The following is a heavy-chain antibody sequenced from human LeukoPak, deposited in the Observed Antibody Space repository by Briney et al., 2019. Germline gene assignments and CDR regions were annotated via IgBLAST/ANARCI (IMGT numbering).Heavy chain of an antibody. CDR2: ISYDGSNK. J-gene: IGHJ4*02. D-gene: IGHD5-24*01. CDR1: GFTFSSYA. Sequence: GGSLRLSCAASGFTFSSYAMHWVRQAPGKGLEWVAVISYDGSNKYYADSVKGRFTISRDNSKNTLYLQMNGLRAEDTAVYYCARARDGYNLDYFDYWGQGTLVTVSS. CDR3: ARARDGYNLDYFDY. V-gene: IGHV3-30*04.